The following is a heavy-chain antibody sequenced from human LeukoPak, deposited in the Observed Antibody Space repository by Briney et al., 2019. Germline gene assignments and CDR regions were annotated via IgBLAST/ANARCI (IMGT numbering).Heavy chain of an antibody. CDR1: GGTFSSYA. Sequence: SVKVSCKASGGTFSSYAINWVRQAPGQGLEWMGAIIPIFGTANYAQKFRGRVTITTDESTSTAHMELTSLRSEDTAVYYCARDQGVVNGYYYYYMDVWGEGTSVTVSS. D-gene: IGHD4-23*01. V-gene: IGHV1-69*05. CDR2: IIPIFGTA. J-gene: IGHJ6*03. CDR3: ARDQGVVNGYYYYYMDV.